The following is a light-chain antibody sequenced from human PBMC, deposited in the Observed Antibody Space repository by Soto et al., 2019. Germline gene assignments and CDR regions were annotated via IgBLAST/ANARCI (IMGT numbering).Light chain of an antibody. CDR1: QNIRTY. J-gene: IGKJ5*01. Sequence: DIQMTQSPSSLSASIGDRVTITCRASQNIRTYLNWYQQKPGKAPDLLVFAASNLQTGVPSRFSGGGSGTDFTLTISSLQPDDFATYYCQQYSSYPITFGQGTRLEI. CDR2: AAS. CDR3: QQYSSYPIT. V-gene: IGKV1-39*01.